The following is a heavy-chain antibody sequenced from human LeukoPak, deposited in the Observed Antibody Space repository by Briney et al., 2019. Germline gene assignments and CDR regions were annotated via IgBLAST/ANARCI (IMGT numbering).Heavy chain of an antibody. J-gene: IGHJ4*02. Sequence: GSLRLSCAASGFTFSSYEMNWVRQAPGKGLEWVSYISSSGSTIYYADSVKGRFTISRDNAKNSLYLQMNSLRAEDTAVYYCAKEPLGGDSTFDYWGQGTLVTVSS. D-gene: IGHD2-21*02. CDR2: ISSSGSTI. CDR3: AKEPLGGDSTFDY. V-gene: IGHV3-48*03. CDR1: GFTFSSYE.